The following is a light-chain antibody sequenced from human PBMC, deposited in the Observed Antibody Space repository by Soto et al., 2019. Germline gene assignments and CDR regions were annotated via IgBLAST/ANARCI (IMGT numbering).Light chain of an antibody. Sequence: EIVLTQSPTTLSLSPGERATLSCRASQSVSSYLAWYQQKPGQAPRLLIYGVSTRATGIPDRFSGSGSGTDFTLIISRLDPEDFAVYYCQQYGTSPRTFGQGTKVDIK. V-gene: IGKV3-20*01. CDR1: QSVSSY. CDR2: GVS. J-gene: IGKJ1*01. CDR3: QQYGTSPRT.